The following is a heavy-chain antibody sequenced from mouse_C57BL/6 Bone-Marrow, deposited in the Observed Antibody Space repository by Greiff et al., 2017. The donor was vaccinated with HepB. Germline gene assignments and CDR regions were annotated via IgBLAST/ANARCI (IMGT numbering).Heavy chain of an antibody. V-gene: IGHV5-17*01. CDR2: ISNGSSTI. CDR1: GFTFSDYG. Sequence: EVKLMESGGGLVKPGGSLKLSCAASGFTFSDYGMHWVRQAPEKGLEWVAYISNGSSTIYYADTVKGRFTISRDNAKNTLFLQMTSLRSEDTAMYYCASTTVVPWYFDVWGTGTTVTVSS. CDR3: ASTTVVPWYFDV. D-gene: IGHD1-1*01. J-gene: IGHJ1*03.